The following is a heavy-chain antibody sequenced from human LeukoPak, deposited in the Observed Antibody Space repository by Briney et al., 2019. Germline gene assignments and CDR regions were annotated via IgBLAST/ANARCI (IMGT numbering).Heavy chain of an antibody. CDR2: IYTSGST. CDR3: ARAPLDYGDYVLDY. Sequence: SETLSLTCTVSGGSISYYHWNWIRQPAGKGLEWIGRIYTSGSTNYNPSLKSRVTMSVDTSKNQFSLKLSSVTAADTAVYYCARAPLDYGDYVLDYWGQGTLVTVSS. V-gene: IGHV4-4*07. D-gene: IGHD4-17*01. J-gene: IGHJ4*02. CDR1: GGSISYYH.